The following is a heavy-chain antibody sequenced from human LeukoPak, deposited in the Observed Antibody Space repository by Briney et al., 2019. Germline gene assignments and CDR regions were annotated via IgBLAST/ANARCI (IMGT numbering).Heavy chain of an antibody. J-gene: IGHJ3*02. CDR1: GFTFSSYE. D-gene: IGHD3-22*01. V-gene: IGHV3-48*03. CDR3: ARDRTPDSWYYSDSRIDAFDI. CDR2: ISSSGSTI. Sequence: GGSLRLSCAASGFTFSSYEMNWVRQAPGKGLEWVSYISSSGSTIYYADSVKGRFTISRDNAKNSLYLQMNSLRAEDTAVYYCARDRTPDSWYYSDSRIDAFDIWGQGTMVTVSS.